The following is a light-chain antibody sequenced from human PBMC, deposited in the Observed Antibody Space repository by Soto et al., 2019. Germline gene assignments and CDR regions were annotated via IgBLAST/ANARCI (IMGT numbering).Light chain of an antibody. Sequence: QSVLTQPPSVSGAPGQRVTISCTGSSSNIGAGYDVHWYQQLPGTAPKLLISANTNRPSGVPDRFSGSKSGTSASLAINGLQAEDEAEYYCQSYDSSLRDFYVFGTGTQLTVL. CDR1: SSNIGAGYD. CDR3: QSYDSSLRDFYV. V-gene: IGLV1-40*01. J-gene: IGLJ1*01. CDR2: ANT.